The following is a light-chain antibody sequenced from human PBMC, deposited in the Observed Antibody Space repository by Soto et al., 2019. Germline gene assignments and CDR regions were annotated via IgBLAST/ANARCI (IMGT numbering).Light chain of an antibody. CDR3: QHYGTTPCT. V-gene: IGKV3-20*01. Sequence: ELVLTQSPGTLSLSPGERVTLSCRASQSVCSRCLAWYQQKPGQSPRLLIYGASSRATGIPARFSGSGSGTDFTLTISGLETEDFAVYYCQHYGTTPCTFGQGSKVGIK. CDR2: GAS. J-gene: IGKJ1*01. CDR1: QSVCSRC.